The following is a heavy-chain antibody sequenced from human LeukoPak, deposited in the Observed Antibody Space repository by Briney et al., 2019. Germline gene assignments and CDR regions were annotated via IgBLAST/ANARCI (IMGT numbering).Heavy chain of an antibody. J-gene: IGHJ5*01. D-gene: IGHD3-10*01. CDR1: GGAITSGGYS. Sequence: SETLSLICTVSGGAITSGGYSWNWIRQPPGKGLEWIGCIYDRGPAYYNPSLKSRFTISVDRPKNQFFLNVTSLTAADTAVYYCARSRQASGLFGSWGQGTLVVVSS. V-gene: IGHV4-30-2*01. CDR2: IYDRGPA. CDR3: ARSRQASGLFGS.